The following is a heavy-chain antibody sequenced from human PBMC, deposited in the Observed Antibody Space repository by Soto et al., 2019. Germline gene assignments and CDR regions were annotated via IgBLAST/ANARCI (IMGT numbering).Heavy chain of an antibody. CDR2: ISGSGGST. Sequence: PGGSLRLSCAASGFTFSSYAMTWVRQAPGKGLEWVSAISGSGGSTYYADSVKGRFTISRDNSKNTLYLQMNSLRAEDTAVYYCAKSVYDFWSGYYNGMDVWGQGTTVTV. D-gene: IGHD3-3*01. V-gene: IGHV3-23*01. CDR3: AKSVYDFWSGYYNGMDV. CDR1: GFTFSSYA. J-gene: IGHJ6*02.